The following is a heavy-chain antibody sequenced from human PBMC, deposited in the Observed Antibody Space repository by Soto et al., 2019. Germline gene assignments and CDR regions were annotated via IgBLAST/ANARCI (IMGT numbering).Heavy chain of an antibody. V-gene: IGHV4-59*08. D-gene: IGHD6-19*01. CDR1: GGSISSYY. CDR2: IYYSGST. CDR3: ARHRGWYGIDY. J-gene: IGHJ4*02. Sequence: PSETLSLTCTVSGGSISSYYWSWIRQPPGKGLEWIGYIYYSGSTNYNPSLKSRVTISVDTSKNQFSLKLSSVTAADTAVYYCARHRGWYGIDYWGQGTLVTVSS.